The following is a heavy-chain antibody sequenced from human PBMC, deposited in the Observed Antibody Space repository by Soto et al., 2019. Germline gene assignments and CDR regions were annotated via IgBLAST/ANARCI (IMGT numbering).Heavy chain of an antibody. CDR1: GDSVSSVGFH. D-gene: IGHD2-15*01. CDR3: ARAPVGLDTISCFDY. J-gene: IGHJ4*02. V-gene: IGHV4-30-4*01. CDR2: IYNGGST. Sequence: SETLSLTCTVSGDSVSSVGFHWAWLRRPPGKGLEWIGYIYNGGSTYYRPSLESRMHMSLAGTRNQYSLRLTSVTAADTAVYFCARAPVGLDTISCFDYWGQGKLVTVSS.